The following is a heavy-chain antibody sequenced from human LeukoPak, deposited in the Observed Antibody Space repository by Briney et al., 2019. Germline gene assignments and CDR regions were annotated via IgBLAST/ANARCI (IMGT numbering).Heavy chain of an antibody. Sequence: ASVKVSCKASGYTFTGYYMHWVRQAPGQGLEWMGWINPNSGGTNYAQKFQGRVTMTRDTSISTAYVELSRLRSDDTAVYYCARGGDSSSWFTSPDYWGQGTLVTVSS. CDR1: GYTFTGYY. CDR3: ARGGDSSSWFTSPDY. CDR2: INPNSGGT. D-gene: IGHD6-13*01. J-gene: IGHJ4*02. V-gene: IGHV1-2*02.